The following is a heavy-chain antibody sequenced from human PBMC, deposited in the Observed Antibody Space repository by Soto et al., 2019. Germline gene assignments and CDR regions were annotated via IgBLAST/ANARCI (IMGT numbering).Heavy chain of an antibody. CDR1: GYTFTSYG. CDR3: ARRSRFLEWLSDYYYYGMDV. Sequence: ASVKVSCKASGYTFTSYGISWVRQAPGQGLERMGWISAYNGNTNYAQKLQGRVTMTTDTSTSTAHEELRSLRSDDTAVYYCARRSRFLEWLSDYYYYGMDVWGQGTTVIVSS. CDR2: ISAYNGNT. D-gene: IGHD3-3*01. V-gene: IGHV1-18*01. J-gene: IGHJ6*02.